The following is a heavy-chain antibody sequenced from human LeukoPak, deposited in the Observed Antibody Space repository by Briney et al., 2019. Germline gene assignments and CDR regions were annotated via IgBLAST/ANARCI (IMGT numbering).Heavy chain of an antibody. CDR1: GYSISSGYS. CDR2: IYHSGST. D-gene: IGHD3-9*01. CDR3: ARTRDYYDILTAYDAFDI. V-gene: IGHV4-38-2*02. Sequence: SETLSLTCTVPGYSISSGYSWGWIRQPPGKGLEWIGSIYHSGSTYYNPSLKSRVTISVDTSNNQFSLKLSSVTAADTAVYYCARTRDYYDILTAYDAFDIWGQGTMVTVSS. J-gene: IGHJ3*02.